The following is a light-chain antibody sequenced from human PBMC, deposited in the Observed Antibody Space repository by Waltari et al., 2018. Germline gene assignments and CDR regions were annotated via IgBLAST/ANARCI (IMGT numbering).Light chain of an antibody. CDR3: CSYAGGYTWV. V-gene: IGLV2-11*01. CDR1: SSDVGGYNY. CDR2: NVS. Sequence: QSALTQPRSVSGSPGQSVTISCTGTSSDVGGYNYVSWYQQHPGTAPTLMISNVSERPSGVPDRFSGSKSGNTASLTISGLQAEDEADYYCCSYAGGYTWVFGGGTKVTVL. J-gene: IGLJ3*02.